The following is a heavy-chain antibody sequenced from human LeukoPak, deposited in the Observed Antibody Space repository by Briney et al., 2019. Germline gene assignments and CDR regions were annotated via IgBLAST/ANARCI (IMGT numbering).Heavy chain of an antibody. CDR1: GYSFTSYW. CDR3: ARGSSRLRHYFDY. CDR2: IYPGDSDT. V-gene: IGHV5-51*01. J-gene: IGHJ4*02. D-gene: IGHD6-25*01. Sequence: GKSLKISCKGSGYSFTSYWIGWVRQMPGKGLEWMGIIYPGDSDTRYSPSFQGQVTISADKSISTAYLQWSSLKASDTAMYYCARGSSRLRHYFDYWGQGTLVTVSS.